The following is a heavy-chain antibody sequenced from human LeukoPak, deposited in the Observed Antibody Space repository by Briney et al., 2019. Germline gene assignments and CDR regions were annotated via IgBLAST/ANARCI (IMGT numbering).Heavy chain of an antibody. D-gene: IGHD6-19*01. Sequence: GGSLRLSCAASGFTFSSYGMHWVRQAPGKGLEWVSVISSGGSSYYADSVKGRFTVSRDNSKNTLYLQMNSLRADDTAVYYCARHGSDWTFDYWGQGALVTVSS. J-gene: IGHJ4*02. CDR2: ISSGGSS. CDR1: GFTFSSYG. CDR3: ARHGSDWTFDY. V-gene: IGHV3-NL1*01.